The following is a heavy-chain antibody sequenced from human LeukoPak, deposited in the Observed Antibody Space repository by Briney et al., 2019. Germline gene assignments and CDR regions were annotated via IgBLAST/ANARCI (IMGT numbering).Heavy chain of an antibody. Sequence: GGSLRLSCAASGFTFSSYAMSWVRQAPGKGLEWVSTISGSGVSTYYADSVKGRFTISRDNSKNTLYLQMNSLRAEDTAVYYCARGWYNFDYWGQGTRVTVSS. CDR2: ISGSGVST. V-gene: IGHV3-23*01. J-gene: IGHJ4*02. CDR1: GFTFSSYA. CDR3: ARGWYNFDY. D-gene: IGHD6-19*01.